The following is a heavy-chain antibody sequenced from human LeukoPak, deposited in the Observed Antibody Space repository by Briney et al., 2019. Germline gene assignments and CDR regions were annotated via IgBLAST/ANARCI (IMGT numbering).Heavy chain of an antibody. J-gene: IGHJ3*01. Sequence: GGSLRLSCAASGFTFSSYAMSGVRRAPGKGLERVSAISVSGSTTYYADSVKGRFTISRDNSKTTLYLQMNSLRAEDTAVYYCAKEGSGDDALDVSGQRTMVTVSS. V-gene: IGHV3-23*01. D-gene: IGHD3-10*01. CDR3: AKEGSGDDALDV. CDR2: ISVSGSTT. CDR1: GFTFSSYA.